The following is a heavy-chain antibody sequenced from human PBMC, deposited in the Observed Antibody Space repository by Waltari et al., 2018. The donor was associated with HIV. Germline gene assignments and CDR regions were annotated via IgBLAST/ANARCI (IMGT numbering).Heavy chain of an antibody. D-gene: IGHD2-15*01. CDR2: IGGTGATI. CDR1: GFHFGSYA. CDR3: AKGGLCNRGSCYKRFDS. V-gene: IGHV3-23*01. Sequence: LESGGGWVPPGGSLRLSCEASGFHFGSYALTWVRQPPRKGLAGATDIGGTGATILHAGSVNGVFTVSRDNSKNALYLQMDSLKVQDTAVYYCAKGGLCNRGSCYKRFDSWGQGTAVTVSS. J-gene: IGHJ4*02.